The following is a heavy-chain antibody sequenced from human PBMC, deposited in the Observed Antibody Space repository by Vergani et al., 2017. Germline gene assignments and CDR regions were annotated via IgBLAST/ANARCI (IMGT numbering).Heavy chain of an antibody. CDR1: GYSFSSYA. CDR3: ARSTDYPDDYVSSDYFRRTLDV. Sequence: QVQLVQSGAEVKKPGASVKVSCRASGYSFSSYAISWVRQATGQGLEWMGWMNPNSGTTGYAQKFQGRVTMTRNTAINTAYMELSRLRFEDAAVYYCARSTDYPDDYVSSDYFRRTLDVWGKGTTVTVS. J-gene: IGHJ6*03. V-gene: IGHV1-8*01. CDR2: MNPNSGTT. D-gene: IGHD4/OR15-4a*01.